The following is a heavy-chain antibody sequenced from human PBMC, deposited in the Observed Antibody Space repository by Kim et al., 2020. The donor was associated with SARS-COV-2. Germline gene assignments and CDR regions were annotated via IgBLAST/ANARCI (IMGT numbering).Heavy chain of an antibody. D-gene: IGHD2-21*02. CDR3: ASVVTADYFDY. V-gene: IGHV1-3*01. Sequence: KYSQKFQGRVTITRDTSASTAYMELSSLRSEDTAVYYCASVVTADYFDYWGQGTLVTVSS. J-gene: IGHJ4*02.